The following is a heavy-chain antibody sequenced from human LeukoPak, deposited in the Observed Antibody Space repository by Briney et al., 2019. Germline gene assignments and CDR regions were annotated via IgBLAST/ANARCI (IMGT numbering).Heavy chain of an antibody. Sequence: SETLSLTCAVYGGSFSGYYWSWIRQPPGKGLEWIGEINHSGSTNYNPSLKSRVTISVDTSKNQFSLKLSSVTAADTAVYYCARARGMATIRAAFDYWGQGTLVAVSS. CDR2: INHSGST. CDR1: GGSFSGYY. D-gene: IGHD5-24*01. J-gene: IGHJ4*02. CDR3: ARARGMATIRAAFDY. V-gene: IGHV4-34*01.